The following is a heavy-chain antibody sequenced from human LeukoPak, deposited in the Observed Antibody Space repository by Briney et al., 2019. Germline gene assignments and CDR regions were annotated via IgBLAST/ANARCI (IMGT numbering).Heavy chain of an antibody. Sequence: SETLSLTCAVSGGSISSGGYSWSWIRQPPGKGLEWIGYIYHSGSTYYNPSLKSRVTISVDRSKNQFSLKLSSVTAADTAVYYCAREGYGGNAYFYYYGMDVWGQGTTVTVSS. D-gene: IGHD4-23*01. CDR1: GGSISSGGYS. V-gene: IGHV4-30-2*01. J-gene: IGHJ6*02. CDR2: IYHSGST. CDR3: AREGYGGNAYFYYYGMDV.